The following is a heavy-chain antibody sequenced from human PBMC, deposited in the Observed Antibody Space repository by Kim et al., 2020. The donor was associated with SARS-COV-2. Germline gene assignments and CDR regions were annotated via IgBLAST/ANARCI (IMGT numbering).Heavy chain of an antibody. J-gene: IGHJ6*02. V-gene: IGHV4-4*07. Sequence: PPFKSRVTMSVDPSKNQFSLQLSSVTAADTAVYYCARESNTREYYYGMDVWGQGTTVTVSS. D-gene: IGHD2-2*02. CDR3: ARESNTREYYYGMDV.